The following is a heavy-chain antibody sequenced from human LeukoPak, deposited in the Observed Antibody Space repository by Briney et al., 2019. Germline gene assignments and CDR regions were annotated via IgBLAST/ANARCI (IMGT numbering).Heavy chain of an antibody. D-gene: IGHD5-24*01. Sequence: GGSLRLSCAASGFTFDDYAMDWVRQAPGKGLEWVSLISGDGGSTYYADSVKGRFTISRDNSKNSLYLQMNSLRTEDTALYYCAKDGVEMATIIGFFYFDYWGQGTLVTVSS. CDR3: AKDGVEMATIIGFFYFDY. V-gene: IGHV3-43*02. CDR2: ISGDGGST. J-gene: IGHJ4*02. CDR1: GFTFDDYA.